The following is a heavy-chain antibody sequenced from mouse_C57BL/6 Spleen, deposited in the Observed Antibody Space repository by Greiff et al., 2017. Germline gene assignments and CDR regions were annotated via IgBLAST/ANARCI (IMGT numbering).Heavy chain of an antibody. V-gene: IGHV1-15*01. Sequence: QVQLHQSGAELVRPGASVTLSCKASGYTFTDYEMHWVKQTPVHGLEWIGAIDPETGGTAYNQKFKGKAILTADKSSSTAYMELRSLTSEDSAVYYCTRWGLLAGSSYGNYWGQGTTLTVSS. CDR1: GYTFTDYE. CDR2: IDPETGGT. CDR3: TRWGLLAGSSYGNY. J-gene: IGHJ2*01. D-gene: IGHD1-1*01.